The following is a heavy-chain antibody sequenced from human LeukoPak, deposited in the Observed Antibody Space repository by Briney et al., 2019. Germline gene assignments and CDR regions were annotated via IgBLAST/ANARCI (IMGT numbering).Heavy chain of an antibody. CDR3: AKDSPLRVRGVIIGPLDY. V-gene: IGHV3-9*01. Sequence: GGSLRLSCAASGFTFDDYAMHWVRQAPGKGLEWVSGISWNSGSIVYADSVKGRFTISRDNAKNSLYLQMNSLRAEDTALYYCAKDSPLRVRGVIIGPLDYWGQGTLVTVSS. J-gene: IGHJ4*02. D-gene: IGHD3-10*01. CDR1: GFTFDDYA. CDR2: ISWNSGSI.